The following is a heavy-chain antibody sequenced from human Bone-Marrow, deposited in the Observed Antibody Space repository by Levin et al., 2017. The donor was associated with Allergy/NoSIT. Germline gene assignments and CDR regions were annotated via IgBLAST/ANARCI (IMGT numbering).Heavy chain of an antibody. D-gene: IGHD4-17*01. V-gene: IGHV3-49*03. CDR2: IRSKAYGGTT. CDR3: TGGKDYGDYYFDY. CDR1: GFTFGDYA. J-gene: IGHJ4*02. Sequence: GGSLRLSCTASGFTFGDYAMSWFRQAPGKGLERVAFIRSKAYGGTTEYAASVKGRFTISRDDSKSIAYLQMNSLKTEDTAVYYCTGGKDYGDYYFDYWGQGTLVTVSS.